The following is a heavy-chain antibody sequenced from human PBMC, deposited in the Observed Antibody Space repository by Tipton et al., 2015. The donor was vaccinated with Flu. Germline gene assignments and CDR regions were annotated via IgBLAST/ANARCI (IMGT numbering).Heavy chain of an antibody. CDR2: IYSDGRA. CDR1: GFNFDDFA. J-gene: IGHJ5*02. V-gene: IGHV3-53*01. CDR3: TRGQGANP. Sequence: SLRLSCAASGFNFDDFAMHWVRQAPGKGLEWVSVIYSDGRAYYVDSVKGRFTVSRDDSKNMLSLQMDSLRAEDTAVYYCTRGQGANPWGQGTLVTVSS.